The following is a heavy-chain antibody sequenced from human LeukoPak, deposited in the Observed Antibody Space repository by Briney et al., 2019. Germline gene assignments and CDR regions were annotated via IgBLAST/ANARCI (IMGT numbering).Heavy chain of an antibody. CDR1: GFTFSDYY. V-gene: IGHV3-11*04. D-gene: IGHD3-22*01. CDR2: ISRSGSTI. J-gene: IGHJ3*02. CDR3: ARGGNIGYNYNAFDI. Sequence: GGSLRLSCAASGFTFSDYYMTWIRQVPGKGLEWISYISRSGSTIYYADSVKGRFTISRDNAKKSLYLQMNSLRAEDTAVYYCARGGNIGYNYNAFDIWGQGTMVTVSS.